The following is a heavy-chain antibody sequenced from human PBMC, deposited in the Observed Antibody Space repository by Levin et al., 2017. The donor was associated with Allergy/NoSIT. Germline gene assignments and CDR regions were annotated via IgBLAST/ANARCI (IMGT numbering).Heavy chain of an antibody. J-gene: IGHJ6*02. D-gene: IGHD1-26*01. CDR3: SRGYYRGSNYYYYGLDV. Sequence: SQTLSLTSAISGDTVSSGSTAWNWIRQSPSRGLEWLVRIYYRSKWYNDYALSVESRITINPDTSKNQFYLQPNSVTPEDTAVYYCSRGYYRGSNYYYYGLDVWGQGTTVTVS. CDR1: GDTVSSGSTA. CDR2: IYYRSKWYN. V-gene: IGHV6-1*01.